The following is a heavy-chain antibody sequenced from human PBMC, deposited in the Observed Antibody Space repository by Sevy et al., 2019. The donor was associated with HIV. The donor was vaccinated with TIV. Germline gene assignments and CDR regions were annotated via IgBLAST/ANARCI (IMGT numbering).Heavy chain of an antibody. CDR2: IKSKTDGGTT. CDR3: TTDSKKRGLSALLGY. D-gene: IGHD3-10*01. CDR1: GFTFSNAW. J-gene: IGHJ4*02. V-gene: IGHV3-15*01. Sequence: GGSLRLSCAASGFTFSNAWMSWVRQAPGKGLEWVGRIKSKTDGGTTDYAAPVKGRFTISRDDSKNTLYLQMNSLKTEDTAIFYRTTDSKKRGLSALLGYWGQGTRVTVSS.